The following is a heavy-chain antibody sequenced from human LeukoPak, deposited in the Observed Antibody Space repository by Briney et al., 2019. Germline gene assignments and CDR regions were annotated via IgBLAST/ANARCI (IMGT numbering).Heavy chain of an antibody. J-gene: IGHJ4*02. V-gene: IGHV4-59*11. D-gene: IGHD3-10*01. Sequence: SETLSLTCNVSGDSISGPYWNWVRQSPGRGLEWIGYTHYTGETNYNPSLKSRLTMSVDTSNNQVYLRLSSVTAADTAVYYCGRNLGSGSDHWGQGTLVTVSS. CDR1: GDSISGPY. CDR3: GRNLGSGSDH. CDR2: THYTGET.